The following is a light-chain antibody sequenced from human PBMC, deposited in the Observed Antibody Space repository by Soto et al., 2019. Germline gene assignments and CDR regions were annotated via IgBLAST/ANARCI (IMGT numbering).Light chain of an antibody. CDR3: QVRDVWPS. CDR1: QSVSTS. V-gene: IGKV3-11*01. J-gene: IGKJ1*01. CDR2: DAS. Sequence: IVLTQSPVTLALSPGESAVLSCRASQSVSTSLAWYRHKPGQAPRLFIYDASKRAPGIPARFTGSGSGTDFTLTISSLEPEDIAVYYCQVRDVWPSFGQGTKVEIK.